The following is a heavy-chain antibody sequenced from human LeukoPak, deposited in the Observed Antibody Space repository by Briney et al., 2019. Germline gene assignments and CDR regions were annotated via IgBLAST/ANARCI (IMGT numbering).Heavy chain of an antibody. D-gene: IGHD6-13*01. CDR3: ARVGHLPAAGTYDY. J-gene: IGHJ4*02. CDR2: FFYTGST. V-gene: IGHV4-59*08. CDR1: GGSISSYY. Sequence: SETLSLTCTVSGGSISSYYWSWIRQPPGKGLEWIGNFFYTGSTNNNPSLKSRVTMSGDTSKNQFSLKLSSVTAADTAVYYCARVGHLPAAGTYDYWGQGTLVTVSS.